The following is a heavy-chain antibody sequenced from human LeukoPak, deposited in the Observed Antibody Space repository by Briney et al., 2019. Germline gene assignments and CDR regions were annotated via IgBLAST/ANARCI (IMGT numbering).Heavy chain of an antibody. CDR2: VSTDGNII. Sequence: GGSLRLSCAASGFTFSCYWMHWVRQAPGKWLVWVSRVSTDGNIISYADCVRGRFTISRDNAKKTVYLQMNRLRAEDTAVYYCVRDRTTVTLFDSWGQGTLVTVSS. V-gene: IGHV3-74*01. D-gene: IGHD4-17*01. J-gene: IGHJ4*02. CDR3: VRDRTTVTLFDS. CDR1: GFTFSCYW.